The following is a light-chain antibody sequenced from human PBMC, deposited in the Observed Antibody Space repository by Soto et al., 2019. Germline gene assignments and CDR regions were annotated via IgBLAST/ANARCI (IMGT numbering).Light chain of an antibody. J-gene: IGKJ1*01. Sequence: DIQMTQSPSTLSASVGERVTITCRASQSVSNWLAWYQQKPGKAPKLLIYDVSSLESGVPSNFSGSGSGTEFILTISSLQHDDFATYYCQQYDRYSWTFGQGTKVEMK. CDR1: QSVSNW. CDR2: DVS. V-gene: IGKV1-5*01. CDR3: QQYDRYSWT.